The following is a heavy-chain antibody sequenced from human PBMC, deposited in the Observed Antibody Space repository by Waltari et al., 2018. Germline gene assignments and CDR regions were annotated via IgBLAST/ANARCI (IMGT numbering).Heavy chain of an antibody. J-gene: IGHJ6*02. V-gene: IGHV3-48*03. D-gene: IGHD4-17*01. CDR3: ASGPTTEMDV. CDR2: ISSSGSTI. CDR1: GFTFSSYE. Sequence: EVQLVESGGGLVQPGGSLRLSCAASGFTFSSYEMNWVRQAPGKGLGWVSYISSSGSTIYYADSVKGRFTISRDNAKNSLYLQMNSLRAEDTAVYYCASGPTTEMDVWGQGTTVTVSS.